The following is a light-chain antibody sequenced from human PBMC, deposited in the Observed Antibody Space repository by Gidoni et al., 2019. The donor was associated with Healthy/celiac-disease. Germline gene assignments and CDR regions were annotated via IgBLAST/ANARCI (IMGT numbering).Light chain of an antibody. V-gene: IGKV1-33*01. CDR1: QAISNY. CDR3: QQYDNLSLT. Sequence: DIQMTQSPSSLSASVGDRVTITCKASQAISNYLNWYQQKPGKAPKLLIYDASNLETGVPSRFSGSGSGTDFTFTISSLQPEDIATDYCQQYDNLSLTFGPGTKVDIK. J-gene: IGKJ3*01. CDR2: DAS.